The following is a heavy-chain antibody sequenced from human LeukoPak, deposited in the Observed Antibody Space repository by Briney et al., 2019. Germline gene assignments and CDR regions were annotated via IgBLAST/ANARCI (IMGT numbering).Heavy chain of an antibody. Sequence: GGSLRLSCAASGFTFSTYGTHWVRQAPGKGLEWVAVIRYDGSSELYADSVKGRFIISRDNSKNTVYLQMNSLRAEDTAVYYCVRDEASPLSYFFNYWGQGILVTVSS. CDR2: IRYDGSSE. J-gene: IGHJ4*02. CDR1: GFTFSTYG. V-gene: IGHV3-33*01. CDR3: VRDEASPLSYFFNY. D-gene: IGHD3-16*01.